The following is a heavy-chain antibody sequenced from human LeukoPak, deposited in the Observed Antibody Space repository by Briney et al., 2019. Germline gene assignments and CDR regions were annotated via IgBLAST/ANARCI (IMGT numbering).Heavy chain of an antibody. CDR1: GGSFSGYD. D-gene: IGHD4-11*01. CDR2: INHSGST. J-gene: IGHJ5*02. V-gene: IGHV4-34*01. CDR3: ARGYSRFDP. Sequence: PSETLSLTCAVYGGSFSGYDWSWIRQPPGKGLEWIGEINHSGSTNYNPSLKSRVTISVDTSKNQFSLKLSSVTAADTAVYYCARGYSRFDPWGQGTLVTVSS.